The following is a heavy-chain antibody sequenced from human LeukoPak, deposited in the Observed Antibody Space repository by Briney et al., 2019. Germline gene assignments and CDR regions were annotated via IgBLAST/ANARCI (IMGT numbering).Heavy chain of an antibody. CDR3: ARDRHIAAAVYYYYMDV. CDR1: GGTFSSYA. J-gene: IGHJ6*03. Sequence: ASVKVSCKASGGTFSSYAISWVRQAPGQGLEWMGGIIPIFGTANYAQKFQGRVTITRNTSISTAYMELSSLKSEDTAVYYCARDRHIAAAVYYYYMDVWGKGTPVTVSS. CDR2: IIPIFGTA. V-gene: IGHV1-69*05. D-gene: IGHD6-13*01.